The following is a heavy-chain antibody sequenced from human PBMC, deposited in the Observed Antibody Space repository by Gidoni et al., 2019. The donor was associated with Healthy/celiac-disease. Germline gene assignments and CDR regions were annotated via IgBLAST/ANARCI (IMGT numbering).Heavy chain of an antibody. CDR3: ASHTALGKINWFDP. CDR2: IYYSGST. J-gene: IGHJ5*02. Sequence: QLQLQESGPGLVKPSETLSLTCTVSGGSISSSSYYWGLIRQPPGKGLEWIGSIYYSGSTYYNPSLTSRVTISVDTSKNQFSLKLSSVTAADTAVYYCASHTALGKINWFDPWGQGTLVTVSS. CDR1: GGSISSSSYY. V-gene: IGHV4-39*01. D-gene: IGHD5-18*01.